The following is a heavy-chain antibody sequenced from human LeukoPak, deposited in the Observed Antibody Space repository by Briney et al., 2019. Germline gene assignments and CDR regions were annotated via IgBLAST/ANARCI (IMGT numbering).Heavy chain of an antibody. CDR2: IYHSGST. CDR3: AREKYYYDSSGDD. D-gene: IGHD3-22*01. V-gene: IGHV4-30-2*01. CDR1: GGSISSGGYY. Sequence: PSETLSLTCTVSGGSISSGGYYWSWIRQPPGKGLEWIGYIYHSGSTYYNPSLKSRVTISVDRSKNQFSLKLSSVTAADTAVYYCAREKYYYDSSGDDWGQGTLVTVSS. J-gene: IGHJ4*02.